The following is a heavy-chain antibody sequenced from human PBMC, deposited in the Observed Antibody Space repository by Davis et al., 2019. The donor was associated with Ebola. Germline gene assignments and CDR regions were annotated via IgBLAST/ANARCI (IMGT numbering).Heavy chain of an antibody. D-gene: IGHD3-3*01. CDR1: GFIFSTYV. Sequence: GESLKISCSASGFIFSTYVMSWVRQAPGKGLEWMGIIYTGDSDTRYSPSFRGQVTISADKSIKTAFLQWSSLKASDTAIYFCARGVSHNYFDPWGQGTLVTVSS. V-gene: IGHV5-51*01. CDR2: IYTGDSDT. J-gene: IGHJ5*02. CDR3: ARGVSHNYFDP.